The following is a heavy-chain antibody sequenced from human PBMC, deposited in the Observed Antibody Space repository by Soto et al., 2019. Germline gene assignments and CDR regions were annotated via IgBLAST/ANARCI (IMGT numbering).Heavy chain of an antibody. CDR2: INSDGSST. CDR1: GFTFSSYW. V-gene: IGHV3-74*01. D-gene: IGHD5-18*01. Sequence: GGSLRLSCAASGFTFSSYWMHWVRQAPGKGLLWVSRINSDGSSTSYADSVKGRFTISRDNAKNTLYLQMNSLRAEDTAVYYCASRVDTAMAYGIDYWGQGTLVTVSS. J-gene: IGHJ4*02. CDR3: ASRVDTAMAYGIDY.